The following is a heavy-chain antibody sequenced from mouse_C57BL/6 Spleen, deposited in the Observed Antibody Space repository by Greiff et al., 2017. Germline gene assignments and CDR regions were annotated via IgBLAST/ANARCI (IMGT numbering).Heavy chain of an antibody. CDR2: IYPGSGST. V-gene: IGHV1-55*01. J-gene: IGHJ4*01. CDR1: GYTFTSYW. CDR3: ARRKPGYYAMDY. Sequence: VQLQQPGAELVKPGASVKMSCKASGYTFTSYWITWVKQRPGQGLEWIGDIYPGSGSTNYNEKFKSKATLTVDTSSSTAYMPLSSLTSEDSAVYYWARRKPGYYAMDYWGQGTSVTVSS.